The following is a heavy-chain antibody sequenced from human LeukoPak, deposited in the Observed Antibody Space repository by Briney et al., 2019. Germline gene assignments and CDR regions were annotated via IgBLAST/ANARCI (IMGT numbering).Heavy chain of an antibody. CDR3: AKDVHTVAATSRSYFDY. CDR2: ISGSGGST. D-gene: IGHD1-26*01. J-gene: IGHJ4*02. CDR1: GFTFSSYG. V-gene: IGHV3-23*01. Sequence: GGSLRLSCAASGFTFSSYGMSWVRQAPGKGLEWVSAISGSGGSTYYADSVKGRFTISRDNSKNTLYLQMNSLRAEDTAVYYCAKDVHTVAATSRSYFDYWGRGTLVTVSS.